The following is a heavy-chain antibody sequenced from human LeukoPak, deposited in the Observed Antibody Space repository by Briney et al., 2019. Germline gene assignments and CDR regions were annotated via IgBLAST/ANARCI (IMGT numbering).Heavy chain of an antibody. J-gene: IGHJ4*02. V-gene: IGHV4-34*01. CDR2: INHSGST. CDR1: GGSFSGYY. CDR3: ATIQPPVFYFDY. Sequence: SETLSLTCAVYGGSFSGYYWSWIRQPPGKGLEWIGEINHSGSTNYNPSLKSRVTISVDTSKNQFSLKLSSVTAADTAVYYCATIQPPVFYFDYWGQGTLVTVSS. D-gene: IGHD5-18*01.